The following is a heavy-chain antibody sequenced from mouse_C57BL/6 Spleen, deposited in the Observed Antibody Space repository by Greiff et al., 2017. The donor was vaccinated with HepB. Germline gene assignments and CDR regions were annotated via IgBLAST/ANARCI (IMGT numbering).Heavy chain of an antibody. CDR1: GYTFTSYW. Sequence: QVQLKQPGAELVKPGASVKLSCKASGYTFTSYWMQWVKQRPGQGLEWIGEIDPSDSYTNYNQKFKGKATLTVDTSSSTAYMQLSSLTSEASAVYYCARRPRITTGYYIDYWGQGTTLTVSS. V-gene: IGHV1-50*01. D-gene: IGHD2-4*01. J-gene: IGHJ2*01. CDR3: ARRPRITTGYYIDY. CDR2: IDPSDSYT.